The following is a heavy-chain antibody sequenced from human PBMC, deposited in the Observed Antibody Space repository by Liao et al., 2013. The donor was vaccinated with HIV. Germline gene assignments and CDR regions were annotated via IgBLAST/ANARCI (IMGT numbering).Heavy chain of an antibody. D-gene: IGHD2-2*02. V-gene: IGHV4-61*02. CDR2: FYTSGNT. Sequence: QVQLQESGPGLVKPSQTLSLTCTVSGGSISSGSYYWSWIRQPAGKGLEWIGRFYTSGNTNYNPSLKSRVTISLDTSKSQFSLILNSVTAADTAVYYCVRVGGPAAISYYYYYMDVWGKGTTVTVSS. CDR3: VRVGGPAAISYYYYYMDV. J-gene: IGHJ6*03. CDR1: GGSISSGSYY.